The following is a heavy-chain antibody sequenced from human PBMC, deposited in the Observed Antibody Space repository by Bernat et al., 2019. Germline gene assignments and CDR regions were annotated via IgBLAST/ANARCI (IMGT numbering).Heavy chain of an antibody. Sequence: EVQLVESGGGLVQPGGSLRLSCAASGFTFSSFAMTWVRQAPGKGPEWVSVISGSDGSTYYADSVKGRFTISRDNSENTLYLKMNSLRAEDTAVYYCAKDTPISDYPLGYFDYWGQGTLVTVSS. V-gene: IGHV3-23*04. J-gene: IGHJ4*02. D-gene: IGHD4-17*01. CDR2: ISGSDGST. CDR1: GFTFSSFA. CDR3: AKDTPISDYPLGYFDY.